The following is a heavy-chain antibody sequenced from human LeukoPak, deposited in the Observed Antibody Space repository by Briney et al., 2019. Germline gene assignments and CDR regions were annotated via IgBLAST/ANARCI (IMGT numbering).Heavy chain of an antibody. V-gene: IGHV3-30-3*01. D-gene: IGHD2-2*01. J-gene: IGHJ4*02. CDR3: ARDGPQIVPAVPSGY. CDR1: GFTFSSYA. CDR2: ISYDGNHK. Sequence: GGYLRLSCAASGFTFSSYAMHWVRQAPGRGLEGVAVISYDGNHKYYADSVKGRFTISRDNSKNTLYLQMNSLRAEDTAVYYCARDGPQIVPAVPSGYWGQGTLVTVSS.